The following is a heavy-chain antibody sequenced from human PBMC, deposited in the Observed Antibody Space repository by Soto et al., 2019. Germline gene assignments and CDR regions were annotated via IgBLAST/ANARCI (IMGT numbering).Heavy chain of an antibody. CDR1: GFTFSSYS. CDR2: ISSSSSYV. V-gene: IGHV3-21*01. CDR3: ARDLVVGGYFDL. J-gene: IGHJ2*01. D-gene: IGHD2-15*01. Sequence: EVQLVESGGGLVKPGGSLRLSCAASGFTFSSYSMNWVRQAPGKGLEWVSSISSSSSYVYYADSVKGRFTISRDNAKNSVSLQMDSLRAEHTAVCYCARDLVVGGYFDLWGRGTLVTVSS.